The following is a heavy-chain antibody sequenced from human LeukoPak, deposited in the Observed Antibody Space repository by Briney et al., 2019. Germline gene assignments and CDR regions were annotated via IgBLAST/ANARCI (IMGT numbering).Heavy chain of an antibody. Sequence: PSEPLSLTCTVSGGSIGTSSYYWGWIRQPPGKGLEWIGSIYSSASTYYNPSLKSRVTLSVDTPKNQFSLKLSSVTAADTAVYYCARQDPYTTGWHFDYWGQGTLVTVSS. V-gene: IGHV4-39*01. CDR3: ARQDPYTTGWHFDY. D-gene: IGHD6-19*01. CDR1: GGSIGTSSYY. J-gene: IGHJ4*02. CDR2: IYSSAST.